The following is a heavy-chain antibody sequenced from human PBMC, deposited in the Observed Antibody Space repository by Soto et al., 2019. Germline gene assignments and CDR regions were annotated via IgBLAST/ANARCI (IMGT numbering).Heavy chain of an antibody. V-gene: IGHV4-59*01. Sequence: QVQLQESGPGLVKPSETLSLTCTVSGGSISSYYWSWIRQPPGKGLEWIGYIYYSGSTNYNPSLKSRVTISVATSKNQFSLKLSSVTAADTAVYYCARGRVGATTWFDPWGQGTLVTVSS. CDR3: ARGRVGATTWFDP. CDR2: IYYSGST. J-gene: IGHJ5*02. D-gene: IGHD1-26*01. CDR1: GGSISSYY.